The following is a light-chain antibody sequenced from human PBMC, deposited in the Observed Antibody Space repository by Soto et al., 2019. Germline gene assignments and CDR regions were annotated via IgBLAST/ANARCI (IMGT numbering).Light chain of an antibody. V-gene: IGKV1-12*01. Sequence: DIQMTQSPSSVSASVGDRVTITCRASQGISSLLAWYQQKPGKAPKLLIYAASSLQIGVPSRFSGSGSGTDFTLTISSRLPEDFANDYCQQANSFPVTFGGGTKVELK. CDR2: AAS. J-gene: IGKJ4*02. CDR3: QQANSFPVT. CDR1: QGISSL.